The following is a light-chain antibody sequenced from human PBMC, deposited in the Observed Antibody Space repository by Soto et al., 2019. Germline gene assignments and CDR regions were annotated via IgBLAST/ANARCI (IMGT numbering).Light chain of an antibody. Sequence: QSALTQPASVSGSPGQSITISCTGTSSDVGDFDCVSWYQQHPGKAPRLLIYEVTKRPAGVPTRFSGSKSDKTASLTISGLQTEDEAVYFCCSFAGTSSMFDGGTKLTVL. J-gene: IGLJ3*02. CDR3: CSFAGTSSM. CDR1: SSDVGDFDC. V-gene: IGLV2-14*03. CDR2: EVT.